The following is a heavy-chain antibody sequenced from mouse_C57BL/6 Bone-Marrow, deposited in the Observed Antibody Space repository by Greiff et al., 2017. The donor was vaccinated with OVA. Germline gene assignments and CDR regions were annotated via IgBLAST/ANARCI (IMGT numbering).Heavy chain of an antibody. J-gene: IGHJ2*01. V-gene: IGHV1-76*01. D-gene: IGHD2-4*01. CDR3: ARNDYDAYYLDY. CDR1: GYTFTDYY. CDR2: IYPGSGNT. Sequence: VQLQQSGAELVRPGASVKLSCKASGYTFTDYYINWVKQRPGQGLEWIARIYPGSGNTYYNEKFKGKATLTAEKSSSTAYMQLSSLTSEDSAVYFCARNDYDAYYLDYWGQGTTLTVSS.